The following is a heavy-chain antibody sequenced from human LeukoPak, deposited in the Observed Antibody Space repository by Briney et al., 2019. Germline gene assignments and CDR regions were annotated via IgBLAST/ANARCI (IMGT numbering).Heavy chain of an antibody. J-gene: IGHJ4*02. Sequence: SGGSLRLSCAASGFTFSSYSMNWVRQAPGKGLEWVSSISSSSYIYYADSVKGRFTISRDNAKNSLYLQMNSLRAEDTAVYYCARIRFGDYGHFDYWGQGTLVTVSS. V-gene: IGHV3-21*01. D-gene: IGHD4-17*01. CDR3: ARIRFGDYGHFDY. CDR1: GFTFSSYS. CDR2: ISSSSYI.